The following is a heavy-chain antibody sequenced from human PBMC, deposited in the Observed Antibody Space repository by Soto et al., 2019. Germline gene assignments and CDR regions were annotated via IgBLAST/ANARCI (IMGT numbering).Heavy chain of an antibody. CDR2: MNPNSGNT. J-gene: IGHJ4*02. CDR3: ATGRKGPRHSTGCYVY. CDR1: GYTFTSYD. Sequence: DSVKVSCKASGYTFTSYDINWVRQATGQGLEWMGWMNPNSGNTGYAQKFQGRVTMTRNTSISTAYMELSSLRSEDTAVYYCATGRKGPRHSTGCYVYWGQGTLVTVS. D-gene: IGHD6-19*01. V-gene: IGHV1-8*01.